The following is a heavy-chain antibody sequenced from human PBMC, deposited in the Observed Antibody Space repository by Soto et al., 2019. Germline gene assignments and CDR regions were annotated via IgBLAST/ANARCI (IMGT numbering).Heavy chain of an antibody. J-gene: IGHJ6*02. D-gene: IGHD2-2*01. Sequence: QVQLQESGPGLVKPSGTLSLTCAVSGGSISSSNWWSWVRQPPGKGMEWIGEIYHSGSTHYNPSLKRRVTISVDKSKNQFSLKLSSVTAADTAVYYCARVVGGYYYGMDVWGQGTTVTVSS. CDR1: GGSISSSNW. CDR2: IYHSGST. CDR3: ARVVGGYYYGMDV. V-gene: IGHV4-4*02.